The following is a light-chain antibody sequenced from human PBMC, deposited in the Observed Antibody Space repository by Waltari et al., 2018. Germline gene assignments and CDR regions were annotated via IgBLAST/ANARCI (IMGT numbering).Light chain of an antibody. V-gene: IGKV3-11*01. Sequence: EIVLTQSPATLSLYPGERATLSSRASQSVDIYLAWYQQRPGQAPRLLIYDTSNRATDIPARFSGSGSETDFSLTISSLEPEDFAVYYCQQRRNWPLTFGGGTKVEIK. CDR2: DTS. CDR3: QQRRNWPLT. J-gene: IGKJ4*01. CDR1: QSVDIY.